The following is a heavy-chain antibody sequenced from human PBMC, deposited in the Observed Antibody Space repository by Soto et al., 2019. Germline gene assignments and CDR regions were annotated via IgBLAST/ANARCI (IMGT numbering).Heavy chain of an antibody. CDR2: IYYSGST. D-gene: IGHD4-17*01. CDR3: AGADYGDYDTFDY. CDR1: GGSISSGGYY. Sequence: QVQLQESGPGLVKPSQTLSLTCTVSGGSISSGGYYWSWIRQHPGKGLEWIGYIYYSGSTYYNPSLNSRVTISVDTSKNQFSLKLISVTAADTAVYYCAGADYGDYDTFDYWGQGTLVTVSS. J-gene: IGHJ4*02. V-gene: IGHV4-31*03.